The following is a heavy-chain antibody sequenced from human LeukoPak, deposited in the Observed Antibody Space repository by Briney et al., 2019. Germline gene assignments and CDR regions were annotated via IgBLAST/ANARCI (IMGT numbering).Heavy chain of an antibody. V-gene: IGHV3-7*01. J-gene: IGHJ4*02. Sequence: GGSLRLSCAASGFTFSSNWMTWVRQAPGKGLEWVANIEEDGSETYYVDSVKGGFIISRDNANKLLSLQMNSLRVEDTAVYYCARGRYVTTRGGAAAGFLDYWGQGTLVTVST. D-gene: IGHD6-13*01. CDR3: ARGRYVTTRGGAAAGFLDY. CDR1: GFTFSSNW. CDR2: IEEDGSET.